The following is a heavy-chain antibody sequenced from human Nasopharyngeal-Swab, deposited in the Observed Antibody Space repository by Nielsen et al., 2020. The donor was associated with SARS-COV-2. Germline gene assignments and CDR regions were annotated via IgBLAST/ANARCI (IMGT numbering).Heavy chain of an antibody. Sequence: GGSLRLSCAASGITFSTYAMSWVRQAPGKGLEWVSVIGGSGGGTRYTDSVKGRFTISRDNSKNTLYLQMNSLRAEDTAVYYCAKVLGQEFDYWGQGTLVTVSS. CDR3: AKVLGQEFDY. V-gene: IGHV3-23*01. J-gene: IGHJ4*02. CDR2: IGGSGGGT. CDR1: GITFSTYA.